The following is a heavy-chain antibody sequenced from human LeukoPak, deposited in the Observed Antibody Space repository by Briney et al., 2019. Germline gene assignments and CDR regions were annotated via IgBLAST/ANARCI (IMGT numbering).Heavy chain of an antibody. CDR1: GGSVSSGSYY. V-gene: IGHV4-61*01. D-gene: IGHD4-17*01. Sequence: SETLSLTCTVSGGSVSSGSYYWSWIRQPPGKGLEWIGYIYYSGSTNYNPSLKSRVTISVDTSKNQFSLKPSSVTAADTAVYYCARAYGDYHYWGQGTLVTVSS. CDR3: ARAYGDYHY. CDR2: IYYSGST. J-gene: IGHJ4*02.